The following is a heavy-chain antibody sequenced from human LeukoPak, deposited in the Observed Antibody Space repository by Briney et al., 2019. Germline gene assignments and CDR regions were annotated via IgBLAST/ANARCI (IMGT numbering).Heavy chain of an antibody. CDR2: IRNDGSKD. Sequence: PGGSLRLSCAASGFTFRDFGMHWVRQAPGKGLEWVAFIRNDGSKDYYPDSVKGRFTISRDNSRTTLYLQMHSLRIEDTAVYYCVKGGSSSLNWFDPWGQGILVTVSS. CDR1: GFTFRDFG. D-gene: IGHD6-13*01. V-gene: IGHV3-30*02. CDR3: VKGGSSSLNWFDP. J-gene: IGHJ5*02.